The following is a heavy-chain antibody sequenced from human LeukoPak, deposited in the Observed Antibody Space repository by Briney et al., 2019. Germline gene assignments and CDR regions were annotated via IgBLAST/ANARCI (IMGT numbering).Heavy chain of an antibody. CDR3: AATHSYFDY. D-gene: IGHD2-15*01. J-gene: IGHJ4*02. CDR2: TYHRSKWYN. V-gene: IGHV6-1*01. CDR1: GDSVSSNSAT. Sequence: KTSQTLSLTCAISGDSVSSNSATWNWIRQSPSRGLEWLGRTYHRSKWYNDYAISVKSRITINPDTSKNQFSLQLNSVTVEDTAVYYCAATHSYFDYWGQGTLVTVSS.